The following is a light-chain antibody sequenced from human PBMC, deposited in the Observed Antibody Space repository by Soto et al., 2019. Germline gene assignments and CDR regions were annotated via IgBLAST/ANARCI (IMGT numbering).Light chain of an antibody. Sequence: EIVLTQSPATLSLSPGERATLSCRASQSVRNDLVWYHQKPGPAPRVLIYSASNRATGIPARFSGSGSGTDFTLTISSLEPEDFAVYYCQHRTNSPPTFGGGTKVEMK. CDR1: QSVRND. J-gene: IGKJ4*01. CDR2: SAS. CDR3: QHRTNSPPT. V-gene: IGKV3-11*01.